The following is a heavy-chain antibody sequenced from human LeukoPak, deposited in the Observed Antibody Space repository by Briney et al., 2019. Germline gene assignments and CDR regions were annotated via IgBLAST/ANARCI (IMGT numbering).Heavy chain of an antibody. CDR2: ISSSGSYI. CDR3: AREDASSWDY. V-gene: IGHV3-21*06. CDR1: GFTFSIYS. D-gene: IGHD6-13*01. J-gene: IGHJ4*02. Sequence: GGSLRLSCAASGFTFSIYSMDWVRQAPGKGLEWVSSISSSGSYIYYADSLKGRFTVSRDNAKNSLYLQMNSLRAEDTAVYYCAREDASSWDYWGQGILVTVSS.